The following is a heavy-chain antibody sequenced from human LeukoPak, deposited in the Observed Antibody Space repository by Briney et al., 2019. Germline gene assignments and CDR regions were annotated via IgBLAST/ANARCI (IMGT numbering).Heavy chain of an antibody. J-gene: IGHJ6*03. D-gene: IGHD2-15*01. CDR2: ISSSSTI. CDR1: GFTFSSYS. CDR3: ARVLLGYWNYMDV. Sequence: SGGSLRLSCAASGFTFSSYSMNWVRQAPGKGLEWVSHISSSSTIYYADSVKGRFTISRDNAKNSLYLQMNSLRAEDTAVYYCARVLLGYWNYMDVWGKGTTATVSS. V-gene: IGHV3-48*01.